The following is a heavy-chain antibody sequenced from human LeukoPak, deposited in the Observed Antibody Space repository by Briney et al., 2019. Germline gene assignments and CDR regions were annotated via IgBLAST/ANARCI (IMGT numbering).Heavy chain of an antibody. CDR2: IIPVLNVT. D-gene: IGHD5-18*01. CDR1: GGTFSSPA. Sequence: EASVKVSCKTSGGTFSSPAITWVRQAPGQGLEWMGRIIPVLNVTTYAQKFQGSVTITADTSTSTVYMELSSLRSEETAVYYCARDQGLTAPPPYGLDVWGQGTTVIVSS. J-gene: IGHJ6*02. CDR3: ARDQGLTAPPPYGLDV. V-gene: IGHV1-69*04.